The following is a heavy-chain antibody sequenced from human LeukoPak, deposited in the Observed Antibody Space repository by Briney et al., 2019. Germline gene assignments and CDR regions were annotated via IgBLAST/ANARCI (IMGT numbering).Heavy chain of an antibody. J-gene: IGHJ4*02. CDR3: ARDKRFGPGYFEF. D-gene: IGHD3-10*01. Sequence: SETLYLTCTVSGGSISAGGFYRNWIRQTPGKGLEWIGYIYHSGSGNTNYNPSLKSRATISADTSKNQFSLKLTSMTAADTAVYYCARDKRFGPGYFEFWGQGTLVTASS. CDR2: IYHSGSGNT. CDR1: GGSISAGGFY. V-gene: IGHV4-61*08.